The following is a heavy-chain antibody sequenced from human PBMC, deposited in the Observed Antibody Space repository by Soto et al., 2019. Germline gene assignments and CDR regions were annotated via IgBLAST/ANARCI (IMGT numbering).Heavy chain of an antibody. Sequence: ASVKVSCKASGYTFSSYGVTWVRRAPRQGLEWMGWISAYSGNSNYAQKFQDRLTMTTDTSTSTAYMELRSLRSDDTAVYYCARDSGREEVLWFGELNYYFDYWGQGTLVTVSS. J-gene: IGHJ4*02. D-gene: IGHD3-10*01. V-gene: IGHV1-18*01. CDR2: ISAYSGNS. CDR1: GYTFSSYG. CDR3: ARDSGREEVLWFGELNYYFDY.